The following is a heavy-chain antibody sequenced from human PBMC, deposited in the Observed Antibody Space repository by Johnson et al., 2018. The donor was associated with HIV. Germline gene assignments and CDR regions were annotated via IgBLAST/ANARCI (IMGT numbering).Heavy chain of an antibody. CDR2: IYSGGDT. D-gene: IGHD3-10*01. J-gene: IGHJ3*02. CDR3: AKDQGWFGEFMNAFDI. Sequence: QVQLVESGGGVVRPGGSLRLSCEASGFTFEDYGMSWVRQAPGKGLEWVSVIYSGGDTYYADSVKGRFTISRDNSKNTLYLQMNSLRAEDTAVYYCAKDQGWFGEFMNAFDIWGQGTMVTVSS. CDR1: GFTFEDYG. V-gene: IGHV3-NL1*01.